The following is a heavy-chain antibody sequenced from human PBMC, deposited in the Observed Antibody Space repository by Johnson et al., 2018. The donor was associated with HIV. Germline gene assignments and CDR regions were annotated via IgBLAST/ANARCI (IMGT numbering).Heavy chain of an antibody. D-gene: IGHD2-21*02. CDR2: ISYDGRNK. Sequence: QVQLVESGGGVVQPGRSLRLSCAASGFMFSSYAMHWVRQAPGKGLEWEAIISYDGRNKYYADSVKGRFTISRDNSKNTLYLQMNSLRPEDTAVYYCARSPASRVGDSVAVDMWGQGTMVTVSS. CDR3: ARSPASRVGDSVAVDM. J-gene: IGHJ3*02. CDR1: GFMFSSYA. V-gene: IGHV3-30-3*01.